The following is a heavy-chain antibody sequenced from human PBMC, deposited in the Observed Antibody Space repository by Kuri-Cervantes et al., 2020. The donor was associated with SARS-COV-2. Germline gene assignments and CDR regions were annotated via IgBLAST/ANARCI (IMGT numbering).Heavy chain of an antibody. CDR1: GGTFSSYA. CDR2: IIPIFGTA. V-gene: IGHV1-69*05. CDR3: AGLDRNSS. Sequence: SVKVSCKASGGTFSSYAISWVRQAPGQGLEWMGGIIPIFGTANYARKFQGRVTITTDESTSTAYMQLSSLRPEDTAVYYCAGLDRNSSWGQGTTVTVSS. J-gene: IGHJ6*02. D-gene: IGHD3-9*01.